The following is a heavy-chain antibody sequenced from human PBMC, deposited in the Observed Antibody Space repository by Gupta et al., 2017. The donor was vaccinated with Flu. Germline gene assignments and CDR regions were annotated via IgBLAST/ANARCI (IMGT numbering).Heavy chain of an antibody. V-gene: IGHV3-7*01. J-gene: IGHJ3*02. D-gene: IGHD3-10*01. CDR2: INEDGSDK. CDR3: ARARGLYN. Sequence: EVQVVVSGGDLVPPGGSLRLSCAASGFSFTDNWMTWVRQAPGRGLEWVASINEDGSDKYYVDSVRGRFTISRDNAKSSVSLQMNSLRVDETAVYYCARARGLYNWGQGTMVTVSS. CDR1: GFSFTDNW.